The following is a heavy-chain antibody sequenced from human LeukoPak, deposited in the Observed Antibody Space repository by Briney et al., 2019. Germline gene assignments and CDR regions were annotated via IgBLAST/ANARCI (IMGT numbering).Heavy chain of an antibody. V-gene: IGHV3-48*03. CDR2: ISSSGSTI. CDR1: GFTFSSYE. J-gene: IGHJ4*02. Sequence: GGSLRLSCAASGFTFSSYEMNWVRQAPGKGLEWVSYISSSGSTIYYADSVKGRFTISRENAKNSLYPQMKSLRAEDTAVYYCARDGYDILTGYPITTDYWGQGTLVTVSS. CDR3: ARDGYDILTGYPITTDY. D-gene: IGHD3-9*01.